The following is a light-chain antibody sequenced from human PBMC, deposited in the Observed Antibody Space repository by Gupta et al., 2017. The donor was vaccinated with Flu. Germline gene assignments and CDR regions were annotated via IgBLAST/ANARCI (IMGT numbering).Light chain of an antibody. CDR3: QSRSKWPLT. CDR2: DTA. CDR1: QSVSNY. V-gene: IGKV3-11*01. Sequence: EVVLTQSPATVSLSPGERATLSCRASQSVSNYLAWYQQKPGQAPRLLIYDTAKRATGIPGRFSGSGAGTDFTLTISSLEPEDFAVYYCQSRSKWPLTFGGGTKVELK. J-gene: IGKJ4*01.